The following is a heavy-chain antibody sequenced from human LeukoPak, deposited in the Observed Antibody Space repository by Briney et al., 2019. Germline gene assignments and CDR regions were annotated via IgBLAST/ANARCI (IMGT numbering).Heavy chain of an antibody. J-gene: IGHJ4*02. CDR3: ARLGGTLRVDS. CDR1: GYTFTSYG. D-gene: IGHD4-23*01. Sequence: GASVKVSCKASGYTFTSYGISWVRQAPGQGLEWMGWISAYNGNTNYAQKLQGRVTMTRDTSTSTAYMDLSSLRFEDTAVYYCARLGGTLRVDSWGQGTLVTVSS. V-gene: IGHV1-18*01. CDR2: ISAYNGNT.